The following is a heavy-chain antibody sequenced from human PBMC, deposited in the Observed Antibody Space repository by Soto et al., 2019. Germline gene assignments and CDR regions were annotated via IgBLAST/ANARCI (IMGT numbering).Heavy chain of an antibody. CDR3: ARGTNCTNGVCYPYYYYYGMDV. CDR2: ISYDGSNK. Sequence: PGGSLRLSCAASGFTFSSYAMHWVRQAPGKGLEWVAVISYDGSNKYYADSVKGRFTISRDNSKNTLYLQMNSLRAEDTAVYYCARGTNCTNGVCYPYYYYYGMDVWGQGTTVTVSS. D-gene: IGHD2-8*01. J-gene: IGHJ6*02. CDR1: GFTFSSYA. V-gene: IGHV3-30-3*01.